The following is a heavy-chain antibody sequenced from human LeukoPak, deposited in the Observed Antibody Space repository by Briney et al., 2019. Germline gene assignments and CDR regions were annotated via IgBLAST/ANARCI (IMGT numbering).Heavy chain of an antibody. CDR2: ISHHGSNK. Sequence: GGSLRLSCAASGFSFRSYGMHWVRQAPGKGLEWVAVISHHGSNKFYGDSVKGRFTISRDNSKNTLYLQMNSLRAEDTAVYYCAKDLLTGTADYWGQGTLVTVSS. J-gene: IGHJ4*02. V-gene: IGHV3-30*18. D-gene: IGHD1-7*01. CDR1: GFSFRSYG. CDR3: AKDLLTGTADY.